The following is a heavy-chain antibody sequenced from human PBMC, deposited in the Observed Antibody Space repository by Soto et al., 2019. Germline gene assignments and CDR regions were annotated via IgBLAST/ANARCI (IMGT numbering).Heavy chain of an antibody. CDR1: GGSFKSGSYS. J-gene: IGHJ4*02. D-gene: IGHD6-19*01. CDR2: VYHTGRT. CDR3: ARSVAVPGAHIDY. V-gene: IGHV4-61*01. Sequence: PSETLSLTCTVSGGSFKSGSYSWSWIRQPPGKGLEWIGYVYHTGRTSYNPSLKSRVSISMDTSKNQFSLNLDSVTAADTAVYFCARSVAVPGAHIDYWGQGTQVTVSS.